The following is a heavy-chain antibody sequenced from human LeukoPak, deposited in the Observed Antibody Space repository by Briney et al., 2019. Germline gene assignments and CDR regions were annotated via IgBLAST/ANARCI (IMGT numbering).Heavy chain of an antibody. CDR2: ISYDGRNK. J-gene: IGHJ4*02. V-gene: IGHV3-30*04. Sequence: GGSLRLSCAASGFTFSSYAMHWVRQAPGKGLEWVAVISYDGRNKYYADSVKGRFTISRDNSKNPLYLQMNSLRAEDTAVYYCARDLRSLVVVPAAIDYWGQGTLVPVSS. D-gene: IGHD2-2*01. CDR1: GFTFSSYA. CDR3: ARDLRSLVVVPAAIDY.